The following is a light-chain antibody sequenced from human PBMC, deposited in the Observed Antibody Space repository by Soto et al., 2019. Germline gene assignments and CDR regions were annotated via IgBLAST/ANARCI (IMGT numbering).Light chain of an antibody. Sequence: DIQMTQSPSTLSASVGDRVTITCRARQSISIWLAWYQQKPGKAPRLLIYDASILESGVPSRFSGSGSGTEFTLTISSLQPDDFATYYCQQYNSYRTFDQGTKVEI. CDR2: DAS. CDR1: QSISIW. V-gene: IGKV1-5*01. J-gene: IGKJ1*01. CDR3: QQYNSYRT.